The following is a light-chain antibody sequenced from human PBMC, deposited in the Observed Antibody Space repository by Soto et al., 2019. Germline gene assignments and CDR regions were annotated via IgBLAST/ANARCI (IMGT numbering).Light chain of an antibody. Sequence: QSVLTQPASVSGSPGQSITISCTGTSSDVGGYNYVSWYQQHPGKAPKLLIYEVSNRPSGVSNRFSGSKSGNTASLTISGLQAEDEADYYCSSYTSRSTLYALGTGTKVTVL. J-gene: IGLJ1*01. V-gene: IGLV2-14*01. CDR3: SSYTSRSTLYA. CDR1: SSDVGGYNY. CDR2: EVS.